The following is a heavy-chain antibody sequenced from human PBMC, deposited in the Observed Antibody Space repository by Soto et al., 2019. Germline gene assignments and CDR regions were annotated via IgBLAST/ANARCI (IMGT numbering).Heavy chain of an antibody. V-gene: IGHV1-2*04. CDR2: INPNSGGT. CDR3: AVKGCSGGSCPAEYFQH. D-gene: IGHD2-15*01. J-gene: IGHJ1*01. Sequence: ASVKVSCKASGYTFTVYYMHWVLQAPGQGLEWMGWINPNSGGTNYAQKFQGWVTMTRDTSISTAYMELSRLRSDDTAVYYCAVKGCSGGSCPAEYFQHWGQGTLVTVSS. CDR1: GYTFTVYY.